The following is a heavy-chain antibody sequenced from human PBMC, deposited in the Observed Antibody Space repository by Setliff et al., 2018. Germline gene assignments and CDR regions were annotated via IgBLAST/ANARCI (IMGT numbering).Heavy chain of an antibody. CDR1: GGSFSGYY. CDR3: ARQTGEQLVDY. V-gene: IGHV4-34*01. J-gene: IGHJ4*02. CDR2: IHHRGST. Sequence: SETLSLTCAVYGGSFSGYYWSWIRQPPGKGLEWIGSIHHRGSTYYNPSLKSRVTTLVDTSKNHFSLKLSSVTAADTAVYYCARQTGEQLVDYWGQGTLVTVSS. D-gene: IGHD6-6*01.